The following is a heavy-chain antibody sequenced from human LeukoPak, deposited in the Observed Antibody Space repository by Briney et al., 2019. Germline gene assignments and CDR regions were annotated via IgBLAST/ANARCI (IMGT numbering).Heavy chain of an antibody. CDR1: EFTFSIYS. V-gene: IGHV3-48*04. J-gene: IGHJ3*02. CDR3: ARGGGYDSLEYDAFDI. D-gene: IGHD5-12*01. Sequence: GSLRLSCAASEFTFSIYSMNWVRQAPGKGLEWVSYIGSSSSPIYYADSVKGRFTISRDNAKNSLHLQMNSLRAEDTAVYYCARGGGYDSLEYDAFDIWGQGTMVTVSS. CDR2: IGSSSSPI.